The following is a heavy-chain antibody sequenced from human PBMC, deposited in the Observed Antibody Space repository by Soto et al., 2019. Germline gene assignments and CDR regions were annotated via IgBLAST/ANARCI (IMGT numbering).Heavy chain of an antibody. Sequence: PSETLSLTCAVSGGSISSSNWWSWVRQPPGKGLEWIGEIYHSGSTNYNPSLKSRVTISVDKSKNQFSLKLSSVTAADTAVYYCARQPRYDILTGYRNWFDPWGQGTLVTVS. CDR2: IYHSGST. CDR3: ARQPRYDILTGYRNWFDP. V-gene: IGHV4-4*02. D-gene: IGHD3-9*01. CDR1: GGSISSSNW. J-gene: IGHJ5*02.